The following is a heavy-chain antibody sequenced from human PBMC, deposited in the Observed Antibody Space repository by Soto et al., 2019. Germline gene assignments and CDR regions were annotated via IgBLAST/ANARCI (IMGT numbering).Heavy chain of an antibody. D-gene: IGHD6-19*01. CDR3: GKDISIAVAGTVQYYYYYMDV. V-gene: IGHV3-30*18. J-gene: IGHJ6*03. Sequence: GGSLRLSCAASGFTFSSYGMHWVRQAPGKGLEWVAVISYDRSNKYYADSVKGRFTISRDNSKNSLYLQMNSLRAEDTALYYCGKDISIAVAGTVQYYYYYMDVWGKGTTVTLSS. CDR2: ISYDRSNK. CDR1: GFTFSSYG.